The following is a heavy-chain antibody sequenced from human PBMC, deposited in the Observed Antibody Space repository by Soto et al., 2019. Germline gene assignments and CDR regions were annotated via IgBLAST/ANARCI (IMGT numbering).Heavy chain of an antibody. J-gene: IGHJ4*02. CDR3: GASDY. Sequence: ASVKVSCKSSGYSFTGYYMHWVRQAPGQGLEWMGWINPNSGGTNYAQKFQGRVTMTRDTSISTAYMELSSLRSEDTAAYYCGASDYWVQGTMVTVS. CDR2: INPNSGGT. CDR1: GYSFTGYY. V-gene: IGHV1-2*02.